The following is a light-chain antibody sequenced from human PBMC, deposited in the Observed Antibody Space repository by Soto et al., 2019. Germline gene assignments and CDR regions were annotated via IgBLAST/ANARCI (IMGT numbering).Light chain of an antibody. Sequence: ILMTQSPATLCVSPGERATLSCRASQSVSNNLAWYQQKPGQAPRLLIYDASTRATGIPARFRGSGSGTEFTLTISGLQSEDFAVYYCQQYNNWPPWTFGQGTKVEIK. V-gene: IGKV3-15*01. CDR2: DAS. CDR3: QQYNNWPPWT. J-gene: IGKJ1*01. CDR1: QSVSNN.